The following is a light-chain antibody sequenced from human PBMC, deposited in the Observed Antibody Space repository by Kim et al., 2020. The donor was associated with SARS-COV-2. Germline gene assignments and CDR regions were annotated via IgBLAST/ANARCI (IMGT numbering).Light chain of an antibody. Sequence: ASVGDRVTITCRASQSISSWLAWYQQKPGKAPKLLIYKASSLESGVPSRFSGSGTGTEFTLTISSLQPDDFATYYCQQYNSYPWTFGQGTKVDIK. CDR2: KAS. CDR3: QQYNSYPWT. CDR1: QSISSW. V-gene: IGKV1-5*03. J-gene: IGKJ1*01.